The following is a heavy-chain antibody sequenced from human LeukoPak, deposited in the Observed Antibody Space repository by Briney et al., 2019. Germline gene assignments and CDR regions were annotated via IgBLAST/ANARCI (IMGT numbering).Heavy chain of an antibody. D-gene: IGHD2-2*01. CDR3: ARDGGYCSSTSCYLRYYYYYGMDV. Sequence: GASVKVSCKASGYTFTSYAMHWVRQAPGQRLEWMGWINAGNGNTKYSQKFQGRVTITRDTSASTAYMELSSLRSEDTAVYYCARDGGYCSSTSCYLRYYYYYGMDVWGQGTTVTVSS. J-gene: IGHJ6*02. V-gene: IGHV1-3*01. CDR1: GYTFTSYA. CDR2: INAGNGNT.